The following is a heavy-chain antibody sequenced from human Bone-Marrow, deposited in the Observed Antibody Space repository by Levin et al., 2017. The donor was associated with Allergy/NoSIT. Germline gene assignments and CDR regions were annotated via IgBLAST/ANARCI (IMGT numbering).Heavy chain of an antibody. CDR1: GFTFSSYS. D-gene: IGHD3-3*01. CDR2: ISSSSSYI. J-gene: IGHJ3*02. CDR3: ARDGVLRFLEWLLYEDAFDI. Sequence: GGSLRLSCAASGFTFSSYSMNWVRQAPGKGLEWVSSISSSSSYIYYADSVKGRFTISRDNAKNSLYLQMNSLRAEDTAVYYCARDGVLRFLEWLLYEDAFDIWGQGTMVTVSS. V-gene: IGHV3-21*01.